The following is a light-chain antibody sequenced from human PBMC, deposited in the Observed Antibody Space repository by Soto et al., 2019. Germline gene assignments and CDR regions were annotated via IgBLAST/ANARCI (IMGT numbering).Light chain of an antibody. V-gene: IGLV1-40*01. CDR1: SSNIGAGYD. CDR3: QSYDSSLCGVV. Sequence: QSVLTQPPSVSGAPGQRVTISCTGSSSNIGAGYDVHWYQQLPGTAPKLLIYGNSNRPSGVPDRFSGSKSGTSASLAITGLQAEDEADYYCQSYDSSLCGVVVVGGTQLTVL. CDR2: GNS. J-gene: IGLJ2*01.